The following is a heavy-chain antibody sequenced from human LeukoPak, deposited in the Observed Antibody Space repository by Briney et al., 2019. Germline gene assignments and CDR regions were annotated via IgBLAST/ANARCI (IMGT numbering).Heavy chain of an antibody. CDR3: ARGPGSYGFLSYYYYYGMDV. CDR2: IHTTGST. CDR1: GDSISNYY. D-gene: IGHD5-18*01. V-gene: IGHV4-4*07. J-gene: IGHJ6*02. Sequence: SETLSLTCTVSGDSISNYYCSWIRQPAGKGLEWIGRIHTTGSTNYNPSLKSRLTMSVDTSKNQFSLKLSSVTAADTAVYYCARGPGSYGFLSYYYYYGMDVWGQGTTVTVSS.